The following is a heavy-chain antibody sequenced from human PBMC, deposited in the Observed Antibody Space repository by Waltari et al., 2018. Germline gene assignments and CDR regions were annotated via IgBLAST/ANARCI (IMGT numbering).Heavy chain of an antibody. CDR2: IYYSGST. CDR3: ARGLYSSSWYPNWYFDL. V-gene: IGHV4-59*01. Sequence: QVQLQESGPGLVKPSETLSLTCTVSGGSISSYYWSWIRQPPGKGLEWIGYIYYSGSTNYNPSLKSRVTISVDTSKNQFSLKLSSVTAADTAVYYCARGLYSSSWYPNWYFDLWGRGTLVTVSS. J-gene: IGHJ2*01. CDR1: GGSISSYY. D-gene: IGHD6-13*01.